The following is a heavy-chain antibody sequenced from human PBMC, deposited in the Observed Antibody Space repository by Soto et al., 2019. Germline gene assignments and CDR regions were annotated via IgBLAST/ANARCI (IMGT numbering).Heavy chain of an antibody. CDR2: VIPVFNTS. J-gene: IGHJ4*02. CDR1: GGAFGRYS. V-gene: IGHV1-69*01. Sequence: QVQLEQSGPEVKRPGTSVKVSCKASGGAFGRYSVSWVGQAPGQGLEWIGGVIPVFNTSNYSLKFQGRVAIFADLSTNTVFMELRSLRSEDTTLYYCARGDEMTAVTIFEYWGQGTLVTVSS. CDR3: ARGDEMTAVTIFEY. D-gene: IGHD4-17*01.